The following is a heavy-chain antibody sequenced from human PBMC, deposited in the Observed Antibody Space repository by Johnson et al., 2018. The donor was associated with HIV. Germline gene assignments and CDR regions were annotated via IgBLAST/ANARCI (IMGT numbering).Heavy chain of an antibody. J-gene: IGHJ3*02. CDR2: ISYDGSNK. CDR1: GFTFSSYG. CDR3: ARDNDYGDYSPTDAFDI. D-gene: IGHD4-17*01. V-gene: IGHV3-30*03. Sequence: QEQLVESGGGLVKPGGSLRLSCAASGFTFSSYGMHWVRQAPGKGLEWVAVISYDGSNKYYADSVKGRLTISRDNSKNTLYLQMNSLRAEDTAVYYCARDNDYGDYSPTDAFDIWGQGTMVTVSS.